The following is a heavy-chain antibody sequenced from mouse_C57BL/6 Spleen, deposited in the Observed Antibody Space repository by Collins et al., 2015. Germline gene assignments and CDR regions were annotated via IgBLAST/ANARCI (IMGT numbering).Heavy chain of an antibody. V-gene: IGHV5-9*02. Sequence: EVKLVESGGGLVKPGGSLKLSCAASGFAFSSYDMSWVRQTPEKRLKWVATISSGGSYTYYPDSVKGRFTISRDNARNTLYLQMSSLRSEDTALYYCARHDFAYWGQGTLVTVSA. CDR2: ISSGGSYT. CDR1: GFAFSSYD. CDR3: ARHDFAY. J-gene: IGHJ3*01.